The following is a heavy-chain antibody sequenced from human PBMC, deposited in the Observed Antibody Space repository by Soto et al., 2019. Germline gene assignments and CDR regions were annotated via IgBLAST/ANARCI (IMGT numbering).Heavy chain of an antibody. Sequence: QVQLQESGPGLVKPSQTLSLTCTVSGGSISSGGYYWSWIRQHPGKGLEWIGYIYHSGTTYYKSSLKSRLTISVDTSKNQFSLQLRSVTAADTAVYYCARVTKYYDQHYFDYWGQGTLVTVPS. D-gene: IGHD3-22*01. V-gene: IGHV4-31*03. CDR3: ARVTKYYDQHYFDY. CDR1: GGSISSGGYY. J-gene: IGHJ4*02. CDR2: IYHSGTT.